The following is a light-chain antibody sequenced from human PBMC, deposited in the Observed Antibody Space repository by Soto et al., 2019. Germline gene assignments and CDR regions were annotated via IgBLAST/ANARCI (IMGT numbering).Light chain of an antibody. Sequence: EIVLTQSPATLSLSPGERATLSCRASQSVSSYLAWYQQKPGQTPRLLIYDASIRATGAPARFSGSASGTEFTLTITSLQPEDFAVYYCQHYSDWPLTFGGGTKVDIK. CDR1: QSVSSY. CDR2: DAS. CDR3: QHYSDWPLT. J-gene: IGKJ4*01. V-gene: IGKV3-11*01.